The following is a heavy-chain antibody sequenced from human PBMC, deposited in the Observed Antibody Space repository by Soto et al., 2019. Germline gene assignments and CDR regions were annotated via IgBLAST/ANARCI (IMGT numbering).Heavy chain of an antibody. V-gene: IGHV3-64D*06. D-gene: IGHD3-3*01. CDR1: VFTFSSYA. CDR3: VTPYYDFWSGYYTGGLDV. J-gene: IGHJ6*02. CDR2: ISSNGGST. Sequence: LRLSCSASVFTFSSYAMHWVRQAPGKGLEYVSAISSNGGSTYYADSVKGRFTISRDNSKNTLYLQMSSLRAEDTAVYYCVTPYYDFWSGYYTGGLDVWGQGTTVTVSS.